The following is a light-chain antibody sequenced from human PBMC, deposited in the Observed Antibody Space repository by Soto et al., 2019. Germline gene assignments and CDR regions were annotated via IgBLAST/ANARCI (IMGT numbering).Light chain of an antibody. CDR2: GAS. J-gene: IGKJ1*01. CDR3: QQYNNWPPRT. CDR1: QSVSSN. V-gene: IGKV3-15*01. Sequence: EIVMTQSPATLSVSPGERATLSCRASQSVSSNLAWYQQKPVQAPRLLIYGASTRPTGTPARFSGSGSGTEFTLTISSLQSEDFAVYYCQQYNNWPPRTFGQGTKVEIK.